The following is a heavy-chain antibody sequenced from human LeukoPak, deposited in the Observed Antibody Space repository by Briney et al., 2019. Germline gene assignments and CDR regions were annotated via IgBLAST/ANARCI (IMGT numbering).Heavy chain of an antibody. Sequence: ASVKVSCKASGYTFTNYNINWVRQAPGQGLEWMGWMNPDSGNTGFAQKFQGRVTITRDTSISTAYMELRSLTFEDTAVYHCARVGHCSRASCYLYFDYWGQGTLVTVSS. CDR3: ARVGHCSRASCYLYFDY. D-gene: IGHD2-2*01. CDR1: GYTFTNYN. J-gene: IGHJ4*02. V-gene: IGHV1-8*03. CDR2: MNPDSGNT.